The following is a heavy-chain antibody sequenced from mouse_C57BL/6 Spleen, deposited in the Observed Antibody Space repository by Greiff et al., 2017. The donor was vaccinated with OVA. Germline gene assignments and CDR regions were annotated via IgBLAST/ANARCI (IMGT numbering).Heavy chain of an antibody. V-gene: IGHV1-26*01. CDR2: INPNNGGT. CDR1: GYTFTDYY. CDR3: ARGTYDYDATMDY. Sequence: VQLQQSGPELVKPGASVKISCKASGYTFTDYYMNWVKQSHGKSLEWIGDINPNNGGTSYNQKFKGKATLTVDKSSSTAYMELRSLTSEDSAVYYCARGTYDYDATMDYWGQGTSVTVSS. J-gene: IGHJ4*01. D-gene: IGHD2-4*01.